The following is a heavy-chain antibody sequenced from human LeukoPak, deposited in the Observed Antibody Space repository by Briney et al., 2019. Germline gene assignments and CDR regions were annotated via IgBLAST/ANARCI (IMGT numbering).Heavy chain of an antibody. CDR3: AALIDSSGYYYFDY. CDR1: GYTLTELS. CDR2: FDPEDGET. V-gene: IGHV1-24*01. D-gene: IGHD3-22*01. J-gene: IGHJ4*02. Sequence: ASVKVSCKVSGYTLTELSMHWVRQAPGKGLEWMGGFDPEDGETIYAQKFQGRVTMTEDTSTDTAYMELSSLRSEDTAVYYCAALIDSSGYYYFDYWGQGTLVTVSS.